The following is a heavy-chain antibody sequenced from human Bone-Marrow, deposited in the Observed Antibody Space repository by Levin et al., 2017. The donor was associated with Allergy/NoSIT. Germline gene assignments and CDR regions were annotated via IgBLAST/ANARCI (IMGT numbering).Heavy chain of an antibody. Sequence: LAGGSLRLSCVASGFTFNSYEMTWVRQAPGKGLEWVSYISSSGSTIYYADSVKGRFTISRDNAKNSLFLQMNSLRAEDTAVYYCAKIAVTDTGGDYWGQGTLVTVSS. CDR3: AKIAVTDTGGDY. V-gene: IGHV3-48*03. J-gene: IGHJ4*02. CDR1: GFTFNSYE. CDR2: ISSSGSTI. D-gene: IGHD6-19*01.